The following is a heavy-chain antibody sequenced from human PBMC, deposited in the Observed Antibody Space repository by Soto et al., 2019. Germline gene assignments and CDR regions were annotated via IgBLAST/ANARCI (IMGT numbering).Heavy chain of an antibody. CDR3: AKLSGPRWTELHFDY. D-gene: IGHD1-1*01. Sequence: EVQLLESGGGLVQPGESLRLSCAASGFTFNKCAMSWVRQAPGKGPEWVASLGGSGSTTYYAGSVQGRFTISRDNSKNTLYLQMNSLRAEDTAVYYCAKLSGPRWTELHFDYWGQGALVTVSS. CDR1: GFTFNKCA. CDR2: LGGSGSTT. J-gene: IGHJ4*02. V-gene: IGHV3-23*01.